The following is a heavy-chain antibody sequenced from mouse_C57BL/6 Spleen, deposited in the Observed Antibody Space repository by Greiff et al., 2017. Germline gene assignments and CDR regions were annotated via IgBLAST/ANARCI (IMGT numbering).Heavy chain of an antibody. V-gene: IGHV1-22*01. CDR3: ARGIDYDYDEAWFAY. J-gene: IGHJ3*01. CDR1: GYTFTDYN. CDR2: INPNNGGT. D-gene: IGHD2-4*01. Sequence: EVQLQQSGPELVKPGASVKMSCKASGYTFTDYNMHWVKQSHGKSLEWIGYINPNNGGTSYNQKFKGKATLTVNKSSSTAYMELRSLTSEDSAVYYGARGIDYDYDEAWFAYWGQGTLVTVSA.